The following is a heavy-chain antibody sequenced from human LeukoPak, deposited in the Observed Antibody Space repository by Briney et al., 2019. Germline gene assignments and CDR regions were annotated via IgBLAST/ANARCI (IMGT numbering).Heavy chain of an antibody. CDR3: AKFQRELLWFGRTHDAFDI. CDR2: ISGSGDST. D-gene: IGHD3-10*01. CDR1: GFTFSSYA. V-gene: IGHV3-23*01. Sequence: GGSLRLSCAASGFTFSSYAMSWVRQAPGKGLEWVSAISGSGDSTYYADSVKGRFTISRDNSKNTLYLQMNSLRAEDTAVYYCAKFQRELLWFGRTHDAFDIWGQGTMVTVSS. J-gene: IGHJ3*02.